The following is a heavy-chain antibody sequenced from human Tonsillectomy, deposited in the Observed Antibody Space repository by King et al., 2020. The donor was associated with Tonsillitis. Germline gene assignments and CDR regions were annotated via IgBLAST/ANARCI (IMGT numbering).Heavy chain of an antibody. J-gene: IGHJ3*02. CDR3: AKDHHGADDAFDI. CDR2: LSYDGSNK. Sequence: VQLVESGGGVVKPGRSLKLSCAASGFTFSSYAMHWVRQAPGQGLEWVAVLSYDGSNKYYADSVKGRFTISRDNSKNTLYLQMNSLRAEDTAVYYCAKDHHGADDAFDIWGQGTMVTVSS. V-gene: IGHV3-30*18. CDR1: GFTFSSYA. D-gene: IGHD4/OR15-4a*01.